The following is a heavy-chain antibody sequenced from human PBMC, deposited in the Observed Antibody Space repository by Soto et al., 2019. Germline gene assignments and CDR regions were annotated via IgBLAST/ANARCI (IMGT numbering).Heavy chain of an antibody. J-gene: IGHJ6*02. CDR1: GFTFSSSV. D-gene: IGHD4-17*01. CDR2: ISGSGYAT. CDR3: AKEETVLVNYYYYYGMDV. Sequence: EVQLLESGGGLVPPGGSLRLSCAASGFTFSSSVMSWVRQAPGMGLEWVSVISGSGYATYYTDSVKARFTVSSDNSNNTVYLQMNSLRAEDTAVYYCAKEETVLVNYYYYYGMDVWGQGTTVNVPS. V-gene: IGHV3-23*01.